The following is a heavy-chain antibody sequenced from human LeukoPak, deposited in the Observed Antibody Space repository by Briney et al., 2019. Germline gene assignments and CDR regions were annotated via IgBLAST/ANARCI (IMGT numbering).Heavy chain of an antibody. Sequence: ASVKVSCKASGYTFSGTGWYLYWLRQAPGQGLECMGWIYPYTGATHYAQKFQGRVAMTRDTSISTAYMELSRLRPDDTAVYYCARDGPTQMVDFDYWGQGTLVTVSS. CDR3: ARDGPTQMVDFDY. V-gene: IGHV1-2*02. CDR2: IYPYTGAT. CDR1: GYTFSGTGWY. D-gene: IGHD3-10*01. J-gene: IGHJ4*02.